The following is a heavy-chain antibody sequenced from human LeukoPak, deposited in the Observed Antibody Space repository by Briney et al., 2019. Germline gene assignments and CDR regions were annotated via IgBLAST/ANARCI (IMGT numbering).Heavy chain of an antibody. D-gene: IGHD1-1*01. CDR3: ARDGGDNAISPPLDY. CDR1: GFNFGEYG. Sequence: PGGSLTLSCAASGFNFGEYGMSWVRQAPGKGLEWLSSIHWNDGSASYADSVRGRFTISRDNAKNTLYLHMIGLRVDDTALYYCARDGGDNAISPPLDYWGQGALVTVAS. CDR2: IHWNDGSA. V-gene: IGHV3-20*04. J-gene: IGHJ4*02.